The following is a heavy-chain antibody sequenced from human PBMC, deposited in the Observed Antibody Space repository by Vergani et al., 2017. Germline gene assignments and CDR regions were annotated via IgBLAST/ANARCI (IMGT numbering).Heavy chain of an antibody. J-gene: IGHJ4*02. V-gene: IGHV4-59*01. Sequence: QVQLQQWGAGLLKPSETLSLTCTVSGGSISSYYWSWIRQPPGKGLEWIGYSYYSGSTNYNPSLKSRVTISVDTSKNQFSLKLSSVTAADTAVYYCGRDFTANVPFDYWGQATLVTVSS. CDR2: SYYSGST. CDR3: GRDFTANVPFDY. D-gene: IGHD5-18*01. CDR1: GGSISSYY.